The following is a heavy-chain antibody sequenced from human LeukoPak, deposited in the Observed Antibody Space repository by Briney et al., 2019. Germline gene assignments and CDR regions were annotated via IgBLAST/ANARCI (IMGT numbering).Heavy chain of an antibody. Sequence: GGSLRLSCAASGFTFSSYSMNWVRQAPGKGLEWVSSISSSSGYIFDADSVKGRFTISRDNAKNSLCLQMNSLRAEDTAVYYCARGPNYYDSSGYYSEYWGQGTLVTVSS. D-gene: IGHD3-22*01. CDR1: GFTFSSYS. V-gene: IGHV3-21*01. CDR3: ARGPNYYDSSGYYSEY. CDR2: ISSSSGYI. J-gene: IGHJ4*02.